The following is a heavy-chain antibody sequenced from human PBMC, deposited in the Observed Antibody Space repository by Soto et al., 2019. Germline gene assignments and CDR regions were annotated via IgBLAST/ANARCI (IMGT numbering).Heavy chain of an antibody. CDR1: GFTFSSYA. CDR3: ATDRIEVAAPRGCFDP. D-gene: IGHD6-19*01. Sequence: GGSLRLSCAASGFTFSSYAMSWVRQAPGKGLEWVSAISGSGGSTYYADSVKGRFTISRDNSKNTLYLQMNSLRAEDTAVYYCATDRIEVAAPRGCFDPWGQGTLVTV. V-gene: IGHV3-23*01. J-gene: IGHJ5*02. CDR2: ISGSGGST.